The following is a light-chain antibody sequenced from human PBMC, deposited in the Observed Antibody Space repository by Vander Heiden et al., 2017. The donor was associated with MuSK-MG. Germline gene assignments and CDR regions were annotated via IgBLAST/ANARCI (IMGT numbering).Light chain of an antibody. V-gene: IGKV4-1*01. Sequence: IVLTQSPDSLPVSLGERATINCKSSQSVVYSSNNKNYLAWYQQKPGQPPKLLMYWASTRESGVPDRFSGSGSGTDFTLTISSLQAEDVAVYYCQQYYSTPFTFGPGTKVDIK. CDR2: WAS. CDR1: QSVVYSSNNKNY. J-gene: IGKJ3*01. CDR3: QQYYSTPFT.